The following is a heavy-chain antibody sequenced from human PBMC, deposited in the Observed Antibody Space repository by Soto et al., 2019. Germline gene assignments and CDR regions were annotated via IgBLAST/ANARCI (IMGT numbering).Heavy chain of an antibody. J-gene: IGHJ4*02. CDR3: GRDVSGYDLYSCVY. CDR2: IIPILGIA. CDR1: GGTFSSYT. V-gene: IGHV1-69*08. D-gene: IGHD5-12*01. Sequence: QVQLVQSGAEVKKPGSSVKVSCKASGGTFSSYTISWVRQAPGQGLEWMGRIIPILGIANYARKFQGRVRFTADKSTRRAYMELSGMCCEDTAVYYGGRDVSGYDLYSCVYWGQDTLVTVSS.